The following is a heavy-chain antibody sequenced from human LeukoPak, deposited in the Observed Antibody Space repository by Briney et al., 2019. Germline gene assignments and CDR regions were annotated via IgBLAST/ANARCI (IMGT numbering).Heavy chain of an antibody. Sequence: GASVKVSCKASGYTFTSYYMHWVRQASGQGLEWMGIINPSGGSTSYAQKFQGRVTMTRDMSTSTVYMELSSLRSEDTAVYYCARENPWQDFDYWGQGTLVTVSS. CDR3: ARENPWQDFDY. J-gene: IGHJ4*02. CDR2: INPSGGST. V-gene: IGHV1-46*01. D-gene: IGHD1-14*01. CDR1: GYTFTSYY.